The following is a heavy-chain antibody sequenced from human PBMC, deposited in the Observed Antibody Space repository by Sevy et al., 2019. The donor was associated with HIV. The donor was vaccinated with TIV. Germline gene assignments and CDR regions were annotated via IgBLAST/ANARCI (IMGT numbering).Heavy chain of an antibody. D-gene: IGHD6-19*01. Sequence: GGSLRLSCAASGFSVSRNHINWVRQAPGKGQEWISVIYSDGTTQYADSVKGRFTISRDTSNNTVYLQVSSLRADDTAVYYCARRLSSALYFDFWGQGTLVTVSS. CDR3: ARRLSSALYFDF. CDR2: IYSDGTT. V-gene: IGHV3-53*01. CDR1: GFSVSRNH. J-gene: IGHJ4*02.